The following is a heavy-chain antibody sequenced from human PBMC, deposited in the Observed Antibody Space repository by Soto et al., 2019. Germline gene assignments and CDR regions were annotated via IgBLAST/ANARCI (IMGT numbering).Heavy chain of an antibody. J-gene: IGHJ4*02. D-gene: IGHD6-19*01. CDR2: IYTSGST. CDR1: GGSISSYY. V-gene: IGHV4-4*07. Sequence: TSETLSLTCPVSGGSISSYYWSWIRQPAGKGLEWIGRIYTSGSTNYNPSLKSRVTMSVDTSKNQFSLKLISVTAADTAVDYLGRGLFYSGWVWGQGTLVTVSS. CDR3: GRGLFYSGWV.